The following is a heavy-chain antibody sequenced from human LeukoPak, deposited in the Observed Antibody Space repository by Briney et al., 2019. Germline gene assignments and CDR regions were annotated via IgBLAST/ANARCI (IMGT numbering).Heavy chain of an antibody. CDR3: AKTCDILTGYYDY. Sequence: GGSVRLSCAASGFTFSSYSMNWVRQAPGKGLEWVSAISGSGGSTYYADSVKGRFTISRDNSKNTLYLQMNSLRAEDTAVYYCAKTCDILTGYYDYWGQGTLVTVSS. CDR2: ISGSGGST. V-gene: IGHV3-23*01. D-gene: IGHD3-9*01. CDR1: GFTFSSYS. J-gene: IGHJ4*02.